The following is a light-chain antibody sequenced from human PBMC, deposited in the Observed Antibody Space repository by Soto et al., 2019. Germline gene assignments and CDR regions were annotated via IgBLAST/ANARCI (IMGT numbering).Light chain of an antibody. CDR1: SSDVGSYNL. V-gene: IGLV2-23*01. Sequence: QSALTQPASVSGSPGQSITISCTGTSSDVGSYNLVSWYQQHPGKAPKLMIYEGSKRPSGVSNRFSGSKSGNTASLTTSGLQAEDEADCYCCSYAGSYWVFGGGTKLTVL. J-gene: IGLJ3*02. CDR2: EGS. CDR3: CSYAGSYWV.